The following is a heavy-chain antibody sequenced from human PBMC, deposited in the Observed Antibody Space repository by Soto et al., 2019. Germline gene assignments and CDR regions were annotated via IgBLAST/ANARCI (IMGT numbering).Heavy chain of an antibody. D-gene: IGHD5-18*01. V-gene: IGHV4-34*01. Sequence: QVQLQQRGAGLLKPSETLSLTCAVYGGSFSGYNWSWIRQPPGKGLEWIGEINHSGSTNYNPSLKSRVAISVDTSKNQFSLKLSSVTAADTAVYYCARGLGYGLPSWFDPWGQGTLVTVSS. J-gene: IGHJ5*02. CDR2: INHSGST. CDR3: ARGLGYGLPSWFDP. CDR1: GGSFSGYN.